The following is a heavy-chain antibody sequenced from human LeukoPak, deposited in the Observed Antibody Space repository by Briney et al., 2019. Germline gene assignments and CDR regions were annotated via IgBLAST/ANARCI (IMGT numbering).Heavy chain of an antibody. D-gene: IGHD3-22*01. V-gene: IGHV3-7*03. CDR3: ASNSYYYDSSGYLDY. CDR1: GFTFSSYW. Sequence: GGSLRLSCAASGFTFSSYWMSWVRQAPGKGLEWVANIKQDGSEKYYVDSVKGRFTISRDISRTTLYLQMNSLRAEDTAVYYCASNSYYYDSSGYLDYWGQGTLVTVSS. CDR2: IKQDGSEK. J-gene: IGHJ4*02.